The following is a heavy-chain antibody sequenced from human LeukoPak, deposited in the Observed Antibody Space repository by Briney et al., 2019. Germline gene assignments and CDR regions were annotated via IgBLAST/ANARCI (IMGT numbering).Heavy chain of an antibody. J-gene: IGHJ4*02. CDR3: ARVSADSSGYYGSFDY. V-gene: IGHV3-30*02. CDR2: IRYDGSNK. D-gene: IGHD3-22*01. Sequence: GGSLRLSCAASGFTFSRYGMHWVRQAPGKGLECVAFIRYDGSNKYYADSVKGRFTISRDNSKNTLYLQMNSLRAEDTAVYYCARVSADSSGYYGSFDYWGQGTLVTVSS. CDR1: GFTFSRYG.